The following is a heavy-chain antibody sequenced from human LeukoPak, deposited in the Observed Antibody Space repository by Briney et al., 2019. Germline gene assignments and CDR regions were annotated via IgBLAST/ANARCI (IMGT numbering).Heavy chain of an antibody. Sequence: GGSLRLSCAASGFSVSSNYMNWVRQAPGKGLEWVSVIYSGGSTYYADSVKGRFTISRDNSKNTVYLQMNSLKAEDTAVYYCARGPGYSSGWFDWGQGTLVSVPS. J-gene: IGHJ1*01. V-gene: IGHV3-53*01. D-gene: IGHD6-19*01. CDR3: ARGPGYSSGWFD. CDR1: GFSVSSNY. CDR2: IYSGGST.